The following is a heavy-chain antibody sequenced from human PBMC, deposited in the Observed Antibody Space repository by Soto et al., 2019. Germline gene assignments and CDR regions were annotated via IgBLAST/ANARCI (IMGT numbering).Heavy chain of an antibody. J-gene: IGHJ5*02. CDR1: GGSISNYY. Sequence: QVQLQESGPGLVKPSETLSLTCTVSGGSISNYYWSWIRQPAGKGLEWIGRIYASGSTNYNPSLNSRVTTSEDTSKNQFSLKLSSVTAADTAVYYCARDRAVTGNDNWFDPWGQGTLVTVSS. CDR2: IYASGST. V-gene: IGHV4-4*07. CDR3: ARDRAVTGNDNWFDP. D-gene: IGHD1-20*01.